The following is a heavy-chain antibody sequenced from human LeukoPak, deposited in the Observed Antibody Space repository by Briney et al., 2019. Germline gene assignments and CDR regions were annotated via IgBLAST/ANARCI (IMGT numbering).Heavy chain of an antibody. Sequence: GGSLRLSCAASGFTFSSYAMSWVRQAPGKGLEWVSAISGSGGSTYYADSVKGRFTISRDNAKDSLYLQMNSLRAEDTAVYYCARVVPAPYYYYYYMDVWGKGTTVTVSS. V-gene: IGHV3-23*01. J-gene: IGHJ6*03. CDR2: ISGSGGST. CDR3: ARVVPAPYYYYYYMDV. CDR1: GFTFSSYA. D-gene: IGHD2-2*01.